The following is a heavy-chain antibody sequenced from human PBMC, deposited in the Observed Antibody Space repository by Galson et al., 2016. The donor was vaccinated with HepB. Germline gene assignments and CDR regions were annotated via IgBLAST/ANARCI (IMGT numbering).Heavy chain of an antibody. CDR1: GFIFNSYS. V-gene: IGHV3-48*02. CDR2: ISSSSNSM. J-gene: IGHJ4*02. Sequence: SLRLSCAASGFIFNSYSMNWVRQAPGKGLGWISYISSSSNSMYYADSVKGRFTISRDNAKNSLYLQMNSLRDEDTAVYYCVKGAGTIDYWGQGTLVAVS. D-gene: IGHD6-19*01. CDR3: VKGAGTIDY.